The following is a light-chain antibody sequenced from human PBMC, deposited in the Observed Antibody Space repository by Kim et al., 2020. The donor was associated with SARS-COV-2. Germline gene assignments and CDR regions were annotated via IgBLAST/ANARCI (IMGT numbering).Light chain of an antibody. V-gene: IGLV2-8*01. CDR1: RSDVGAYNY. Sequence: GQSVTTSCTGTRSDVGAYNYVSWYQQDPGKAPRLMIYDGSRRPSGVPDRFAGSKSGNAASLTVSGLQAGDEADYYCTSYAGSTELLFGGGTQLTVL. CDR3: TSYAGSTELL. CDR2: DGS. J-gene: IGLJ2*01.